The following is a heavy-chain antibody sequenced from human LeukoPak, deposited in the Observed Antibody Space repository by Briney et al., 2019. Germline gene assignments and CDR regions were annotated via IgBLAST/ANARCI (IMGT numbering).Heavy chain of an antibody. D-gene: IGHD2-2*01. J-gene: IGHJ4*02. CDR3: AKGYCSSTSCYRGIRLDY. CDR1: GFTFSSYA. Sequence: GSLRLSCAASGFTFSSYAMSWVRQAPGKGLEWVSAISGSGGSTYYADSVKGRFTISRDNSKNTLYLQMNSLRAEDTAVCYCAKGYCSSTSCYRGIRLDYWGQGTLVTVSS. CDR2: ISGSGGST. V-gene: IGHV3-23*01.